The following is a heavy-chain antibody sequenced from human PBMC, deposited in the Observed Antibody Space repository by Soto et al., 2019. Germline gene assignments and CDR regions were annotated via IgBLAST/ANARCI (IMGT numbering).Heavy chain of an antibody. V-gene: IGHV3-30*18. D-gene: IGHD6-6*01. CDR2: ISYDGSNK. Sequence: GGSLRLSCAASGFTFSSYGMHWVRQAPGKGLEWVAVISYDGSNKYYADSVKGRFTISRDNSKNTLYLQMNSLRAEDTAGYYCAKVLWGSSSAVGDDYYYYGMDVWGQGTTVTVSS. CDR3: AKVLWGSSSAVGDDYYYYGMDV. CDR1: GFTFSSYG. J-gene: IGHJ6*02.